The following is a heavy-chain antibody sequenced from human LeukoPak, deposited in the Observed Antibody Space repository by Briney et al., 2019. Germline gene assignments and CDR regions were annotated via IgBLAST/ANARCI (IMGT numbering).Heavy chain of an antibody. J-gene: IGHJ4*02. Sequence: GGSLRLSCAASEFTFSSYAMSWVRQAPGKGLEWVSAISDSGGSTYYADSVKGRFTVSRDNSKGTMYLQMNSLRAEDTAVYYCAKDRRACSSSSCYYRFDYWGQGTLVTVSS. V-gene: IGHV3-23*01. CDR3: AKDRRACSSSSCYYRFDY. D-gene: IGHD2-2*01. CDR1: EFTFSSYA. CDR2: ISDSGGST.